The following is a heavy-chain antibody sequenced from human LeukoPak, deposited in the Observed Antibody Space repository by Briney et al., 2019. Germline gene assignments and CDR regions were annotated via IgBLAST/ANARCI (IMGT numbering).Heavy chain of an antibody. Sequence: PGGSLRLSCAASGFTISNYWMSWVRQAPGEGLEGVANIKQDGSEKYYVDSVKGRFTISRDNAKNSLYLQMNSLRAEDTAVYYCARDAIQLWPALGYWGQGTLVTVSS. CDR2: IKQDGSEK. D-gene: IGHD5-18*01. V-gene: IGHV3-7*01. CDR1: GFTISNYW. CDR3: ARDAIQLWPALGY. J-gene: IGHJ4*02.